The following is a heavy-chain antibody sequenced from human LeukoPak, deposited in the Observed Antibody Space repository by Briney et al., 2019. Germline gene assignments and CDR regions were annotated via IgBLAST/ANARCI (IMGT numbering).Heavy chain of an antibody. Sequence: GGSLRLSCAASGFTFSSYAMSWVRQASGKGLEWVSAISGSGGSTYYADSVKGRFTISRDNSKNTLYLQMNSLRAEDTAVYYCAKDFRDYYDSSGFDYWGQGTLVTVSS. D-gene: IGHD3-22*01. J-gene: IGHJ4*02. CDR1: GFTFSSYA. CDR3: AKDFRDYYDSSGFDY. CDR2: ISGSGGST. V-gene: IGHV3-23*01.